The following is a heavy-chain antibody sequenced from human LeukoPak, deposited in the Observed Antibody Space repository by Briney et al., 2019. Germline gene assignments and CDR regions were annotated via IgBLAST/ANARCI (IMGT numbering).Heavy chain of an antibody. CDR3: AKPSTDSWYSGSYDY. D-gene: IGHD1-26*01. V-gene: IGHV3-23*01. CDR1: GCTFSSYA. CDR2: ISGSGGST. Sequence: GGSLRLSCAASGCTFSSYAMSRVRQAPGKGLEWVSAISGSGGSTYYADSVKGRFTISRDNSKNTLYLQMNSLRAEDTAVYYCAKPSTDSWYSGSYDYWGQGTLVTVSS. J-gene: IGHJ4*02.